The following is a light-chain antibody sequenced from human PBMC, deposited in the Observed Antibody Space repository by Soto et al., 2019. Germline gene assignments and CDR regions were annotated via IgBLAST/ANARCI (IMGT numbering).Light chain of an antibody. CDR1: SGHSSYA. J-gene: IGLJ2*01. CDR3: QTWGTGIHVV. Sequence: QPVLTRSPSASASLGASVKLTCTLSSGHSSYAIAWHQQQPEKGPRYLMKLDSDGSHTKGDAIPDRFSGSSSGAERYLTISSLQSEDEAYYYCQTWGTGIHVVFGGGTKLTVL. V-gene: IGLV4-69*01. CDR2: LDSDGSH.